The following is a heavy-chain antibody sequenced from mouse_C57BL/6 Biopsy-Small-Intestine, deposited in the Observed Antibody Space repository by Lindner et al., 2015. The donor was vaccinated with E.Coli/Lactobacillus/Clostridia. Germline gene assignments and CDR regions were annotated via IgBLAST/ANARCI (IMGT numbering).Heavy chain of an antibody. CDR2: ITTYNGNT. CDR1: GYKFVNYG. CDR3: ARGVNWNPADY. J-gene: IGHJ4*01. Sequence: SVKVSCKASGYKFVNYGVTWVRQAPGQGLEWMGWITTYNGNTNYAQKLQGRVTMTTDTSTSTAYMELTSLRSDDTAVYYCARGVNWNPADYWGQGTLITVSS. D-gene: IGHD4-1*01. V-gene: IGHV1-79*01.